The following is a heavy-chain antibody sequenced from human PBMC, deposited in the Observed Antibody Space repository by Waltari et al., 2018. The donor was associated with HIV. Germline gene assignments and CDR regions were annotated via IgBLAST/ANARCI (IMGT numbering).Heavy chain of an antibody. J-gene: IGHJ6*02. D-gene: IGHD6-19*01. CDR1: GGSFSGYY. CDR2: INHSGST. Sequence: QVQLQQWGAGLLKPSETLSLTCAVYGGSFSGYYWSWIRQPPGKGLEWIGEINHSGSTNYNPSLKSRVTISVDTSKNQFSLKLSSVTAADTAVYYCARAGSSGRRGYLYYYYGMDVWGQGTTVTVSS. CDR3: ARAGSSGRRGYLYYYYGMDV. V-gene: IGHV4-34*01.